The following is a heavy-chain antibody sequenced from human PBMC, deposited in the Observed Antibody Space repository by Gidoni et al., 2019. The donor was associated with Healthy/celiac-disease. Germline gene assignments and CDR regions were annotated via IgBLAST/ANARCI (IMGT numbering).Heavy chain of an antibody. J-gene: IGHJ4*02. CDR3: ARQLVGYSSGWFFDY. D-gene: IGHD6-19*01. Sequence: EVQLVQSGAEGNKPGGSLKISCKGSGDSFTSYWIGWVRQMPGKGLEWVGIIYPGDSATRYSPSFQGQVTISADKSISPAYLQWRSLKASDTAMYYCARQLVGYSSGWFFDYWGQGTLVTVSS. CDR2: IYPGDSAT. V-gene: IGHV5-51*01. CDR1: GDSFTSYW.